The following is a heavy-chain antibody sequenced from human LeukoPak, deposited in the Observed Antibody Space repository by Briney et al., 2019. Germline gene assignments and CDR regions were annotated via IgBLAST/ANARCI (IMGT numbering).Heavy chain of an antibody. CDR3: AIGGSGETDFYYYYGMDV. Sequence: TSETLSLTCTVSGGSISSYYWSWIRQPPGKGLEWIGYIYYSGSTNYNPSLKSRVTISVDTSKNQFSLKLSSVTAADTAVYYCAIGGSGETDFYYYYGMDVWGQGTTVTVSS. CDR1: GGSISSYY. J-gene: IGHJ6*02. D-gene: IGHD6-19*01. V-gene: IGHV4-59*01. CDR2: IYYSGST.